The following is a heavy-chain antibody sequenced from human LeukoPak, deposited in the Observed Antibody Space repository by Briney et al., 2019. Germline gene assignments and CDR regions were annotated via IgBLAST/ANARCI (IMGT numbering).Heavy chain of an antibody. Sequence: SQTLSLTCTVSGGSISSGSYYWSWIRQPAGKGLEWIGRIYTSGSTNYNPSLKSRVTISVDTSKNQFSLKLSSVTAADTAVYYCARDSSGYYRIDYWGQGTLVTVSS. CDR2: IYTSGST. V-gene: IGHV4-61*02. J-gene: IGHJ4*02. CDR1: GGSISSGSYY. CDR3: ARDSSGYYRIDY. D-gene: IGHD3-22*01.